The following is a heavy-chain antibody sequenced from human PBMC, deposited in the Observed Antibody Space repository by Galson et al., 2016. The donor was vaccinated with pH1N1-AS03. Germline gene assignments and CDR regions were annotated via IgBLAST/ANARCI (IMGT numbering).Heavy chain of an antibody. CDR3: ARLSGMVPTEYYFAS. CDR2: IRGTRQIT. Sequence: SLRLSCAASGFTFSTFAMSWVRRAPGKGLEWVSLIRGTRQITYYADSVKGRFTISKDNSKSTLFLQMNSLRAEDTAIYYCARLSGMVPTEYYFASWGQGTLVAVSS. CDR1: GFTFSTFA. V-gene: IGHV3-23*01. D-gene: IGHD3-3*01. J-gene: IGHJ4*02.